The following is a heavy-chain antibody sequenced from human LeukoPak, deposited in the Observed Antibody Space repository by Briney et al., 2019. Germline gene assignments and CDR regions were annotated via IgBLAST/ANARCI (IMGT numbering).Heavy chain of an antibody. Sequence: GGSLRLSCAASGFTFSSYAMSWVRQAPGKGLEWVSAISGSGGSTYYADSVKGRFTISRDNSKNTLYLQMNSLRAEDTAVYYCAKDRTYCSSTSCYGDAFDIWGQGTMVTVSS. V-gene: IGHV3-23*01. CDR1: GFTFSSYA. J-gene: IGHJ3*02. CDR2: ISGSGGST. CDR3: AKDRTYCSSTSCYGDAFDI. D-gene: IGHD2-2*01.